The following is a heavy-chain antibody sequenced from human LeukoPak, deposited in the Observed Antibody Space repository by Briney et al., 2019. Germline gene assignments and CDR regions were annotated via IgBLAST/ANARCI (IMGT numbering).Heavy chain of an antibody. CDR3: VRDADSGYDLWFDP. Sequence: VASVKVSCKASGGTFSSYAISWVRQAPGQGLEWMGGIIPIFGTANYAQKFQGRVTITTDESTSTAYMELSSLRSEDTAVYYCVRDADSGYDLWFDPWGQGTLVTVSS. D-gene: IGHD5-12*01. J-gene: IGHJ5*02. CDR1: GGTFSSYA. V-gene: IGHV1-69*05. CDR2: IIPIFGTA.